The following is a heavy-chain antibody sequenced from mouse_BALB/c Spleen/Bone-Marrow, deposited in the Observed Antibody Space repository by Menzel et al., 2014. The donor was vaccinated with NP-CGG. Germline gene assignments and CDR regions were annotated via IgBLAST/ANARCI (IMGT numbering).Heavy chain of an antibody. V-gene: IGHV5-9-2*01. D-gene: IGHD1-1*01. CDR3: ASITTVTY. CDR1: GSTLSSYG. CDR2: ISGGGSDT. Sequence: EVQRVESGGGLVKPGGSLKLSCAASGSTLSSYGMSWVRQTPEKRLEWVATISGGGSDTYYLDSVKGRFTISRDNAKNNLYLQMSSLRSEDTALYYCASITTVTYWGQGTLVTVSA. J-gene: IGHJ3*01.